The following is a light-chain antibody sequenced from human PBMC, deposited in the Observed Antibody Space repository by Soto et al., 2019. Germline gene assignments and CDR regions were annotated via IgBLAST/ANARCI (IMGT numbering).Light chain of an antibody. Sequence: QSALTQPASVSGSPGQSITISCTGTSSDVGGYNYVSWYQQYPGKAPKLMIYDVSNRPSGVSDRFSGSKSGNTASLTISGLQAEDEADYYCSSYTNSNTLVFGTGTKVTVL. J-gene: IGLJ1*01. CDR1: SSDVGGYNY. CDR3: SSYTNSNTLV. CDR2: DVS. V-gene: IGLV2-14*01.